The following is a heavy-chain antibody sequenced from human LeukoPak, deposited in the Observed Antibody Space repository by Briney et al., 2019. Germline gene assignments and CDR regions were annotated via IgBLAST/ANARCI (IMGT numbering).Heavy chain of an antibody. D-gene: IGHD6-13*01. J-gene: IGHJ4*02. CDR2: ISGNGDST. CDR3: ARVGYSSPFDY. Sequence: PGGSLRLSCAASGFTFSSYAIHWVRQAPGKGLEYVSSISGNGDSTFYANSVKGRFTIPRDNSKNTLYLQMGSLRAEDMAVYYCARVGYSSPFDYWGQGTLVTVSS. V-gene: IGHV3-64*01. CDR1: GFTFSSYA.